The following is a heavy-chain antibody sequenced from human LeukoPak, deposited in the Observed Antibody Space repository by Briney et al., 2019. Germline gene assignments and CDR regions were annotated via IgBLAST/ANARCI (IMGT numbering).Heavy chain of an antibody. D-gene: IGHD3-10*01. CDR1: GGTFSSYA. J-gene: IGHJ5*02. CDR3: ARGSAMGGIWFDP. Sequence: SVKVSCKASGGTFSSYAISWVRQAPGQGLEWMGGITPIFGTANYAQKFQGRVTITADESTSTAYMELSSLRSEDTAVYYCARGSAMGGIWFDPWGQGTLVTVSS. V-gene: IGHV1-69*01. CDR2: ITPIFGTA.